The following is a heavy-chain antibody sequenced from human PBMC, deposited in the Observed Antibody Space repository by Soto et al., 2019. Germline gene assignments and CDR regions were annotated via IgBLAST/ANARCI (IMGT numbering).Heavy chain of an antibody. CDR3: ARERPDGSRLAP. V-gene: IGHV4-30-4*01. Sequence: ASETLSLTCTVSGGSISSGDYYWSWIRQPPGKGLEWIGYIYYSGSTYYNPSLKSRVTISVDTSKNHFSLKLSSVTAADTAVYYCARERPDGSRLAPWGKGTLVTV. CDR1: GGSISSGDYY. CDR2: IYYSGST. D-gene: IGHD6-13*01. J-gene: IGHJ5*02.